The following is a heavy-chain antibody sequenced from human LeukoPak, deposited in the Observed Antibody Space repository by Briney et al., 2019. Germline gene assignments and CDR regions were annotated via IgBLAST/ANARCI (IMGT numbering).Heavy chain of an antibody. V-gene: IGHV3-23*01. CDR2: IGGSGTAT. D-gene: IGHD6-13*01. CDR3: AKHISGWYIFDY. J-gene: IGHJ4*02. Sequence: GGSLRLSCAASGFTFSNYAMSWVCQAPGQGLEWVSAIGGSGTATYYADSVKGRFTISRDNSKNTLYLQMNSLRAEDTALYYCAKHISGWYIFDYWGQGTLVTVSS. CDR1: GFTFSNYA.